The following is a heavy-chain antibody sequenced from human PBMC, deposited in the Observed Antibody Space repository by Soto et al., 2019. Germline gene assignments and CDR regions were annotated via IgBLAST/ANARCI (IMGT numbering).Heavy chain of an antibody. CDR3: AKALRPSLNFFYYMDV. V-gene: IGHV3-23*01. J-gene: IGHJ6*03. CDR1: GFTFGSYA. Sequence: EVQLLESGGGLVQPGGSLRLSCVVSGFTFGSYAMSWVRQAPEKGPEWVAILGGNGFTTYYVDSVKGRFTISGDKSKSTLFLQMNSPRADDTGVYYCAKALRPSLNFFYYMDVWGRGTAVTVSS. D-gene: IGHD2-2*01. CDR2: LGGNGFTT.